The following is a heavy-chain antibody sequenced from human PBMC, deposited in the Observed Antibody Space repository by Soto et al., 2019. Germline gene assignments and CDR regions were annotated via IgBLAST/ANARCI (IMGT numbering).Heavy chain of an antibody. Sequence: ASVKVSCKASGGTFSSYAISWVRQAPGQGLEWMGGITPSGGSTTYAQKFQGRVTMARDTSTRTVYMELSSLRSEDTAVYYCARVSVVRGTDAFDIWGHGTMVTVSS. CDR1: GGTFSSYA. D-gene: IGHD2-15*01. CDR3: ARVSVVRGTDAFDI. CDR2: ITPSGGST. J-gene: IGHJ3*02. V-gene: IGHV1-46*01.